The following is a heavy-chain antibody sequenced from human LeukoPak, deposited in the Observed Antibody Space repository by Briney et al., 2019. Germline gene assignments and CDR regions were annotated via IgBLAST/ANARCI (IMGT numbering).Heavy chain of an antibody. J-gene: IGHJ5*02. V-gene: IGHV7-4-1*02. Sequence: ASVKVSCKASGYTFTSYAMNWVRQAPGQGLEWMGWINTDTGNPTYAQGFTRRLVFSLDTSASTAYLQISSLKAEDTAVYYCARTLFGDQYQLLHNWFDPWGQGTLVTVSS. CDR2: INTDTGNP. D-gene: IGHD2-2*01. CDR3: ARTLFGDQYQLLHNWFDP. CDR1: GYTFTSYA.